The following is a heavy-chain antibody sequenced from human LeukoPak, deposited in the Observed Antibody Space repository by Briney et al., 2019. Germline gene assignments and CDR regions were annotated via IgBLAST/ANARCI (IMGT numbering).Heavy chain of an antibody. CDR2: IRSGSTTI. V-gene: IGHV3-48*04. D-gene: IGHD3-16*02. J-gene: IGHJ4*02. CDR1: GFTFSSYS. CDR3: AREYVWGSSRYLDY. Sequence: GGSLRLSCAASGFTFSSYSINWVRQAPGKGLEWVSFIRSGSTTIFYADSVKGRFTISRDNAKNSLHLQLNSLRAEDTAVYYCAREYVWGSSRYLDYWGQGTLVTVSS.